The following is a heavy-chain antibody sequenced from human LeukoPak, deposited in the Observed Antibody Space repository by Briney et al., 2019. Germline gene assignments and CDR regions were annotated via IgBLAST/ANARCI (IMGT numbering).Heavy chain of an antibody. Sequence: GGSLRLSCAASGFTFSSYSMNWVRQAPGKGLEWVSSISSSSSYIYYADSVKGRFTISRDNAKNSLCLQMNSLRAEDTAVYYCAREPYYDILTGYYPPDPWGQGTLVTVSS. CDR2: ISSSSSYI. CDR1: GFTFSSYS. J-gene: IGHJ5*02. D-gene: IGHD3-9*01. V-gene: IGHV3-21*01. CDR3: AREPYYDILTGYYPPDP.